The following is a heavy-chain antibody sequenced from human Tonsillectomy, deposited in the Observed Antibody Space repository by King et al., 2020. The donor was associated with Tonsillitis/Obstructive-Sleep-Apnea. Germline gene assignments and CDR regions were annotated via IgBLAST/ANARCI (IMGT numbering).Heavy chain of an antibody. CDR1: GGSFSGYY. CDR2: INHSGST. CDR3: LAFYYYYGMDV. D-gene: IGHD5-12*01. V-gene: IGHV4-34*01. J-gene: IGHJ6*02. Sequence: VQLQQWGAGLLKPSETLSLTCAVYGGSFSGYYWSWIRQPPGKGLEWIWEINHSGSTNYNPSLKSRVTISVDTSNNQFSLKLSSVTAADTAVYYCLAFYYYYGMDVWGQGTTVTVSS.